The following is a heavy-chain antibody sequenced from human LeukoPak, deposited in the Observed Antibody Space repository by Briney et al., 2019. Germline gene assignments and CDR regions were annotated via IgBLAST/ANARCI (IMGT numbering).Heavy chain of an antibody. CDR2: IDHSGST. V-gene: IGHV4-34*01. CDR3: AREAYYYGSGRRGVLAIYYGMDV. J-gene: IGHJ6*02. D-gene: IGHD3-10*01. Sequence: SETLSLTCAVYGGSFSGYYWSWIRQPPGKGLEWIGEIDHSGSTNYNPSLKSRVTISVDTSKNQFSLKLSSVTAADTAVYYCAREAYYYGSGRRGVLAIYYGMDVWGQGTTVTVSS. CDR1: GGSFSGYY.